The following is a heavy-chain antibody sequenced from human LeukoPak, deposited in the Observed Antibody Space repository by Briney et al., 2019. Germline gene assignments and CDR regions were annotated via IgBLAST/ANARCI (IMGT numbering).Heavy chain of an antibody. CDR1: GFTFSSYA. CDR3: AREGDFIGRRFFDY. Sequence: GGSLRLSCAASGFTFSSYAMHWVRQAPGKGLEYVSAISSNGGSTYYANSVKGRFTISRDNSKNTLYLQMGSLRAEDMAVYYCAREGDFIGRRFFDYWGQGTLVTVSS. V-gene: IGHV3-64*01. D-gene: IGHD2-21*01. J-gene: IGHJ4*02. CDR2: ISSNGGST.